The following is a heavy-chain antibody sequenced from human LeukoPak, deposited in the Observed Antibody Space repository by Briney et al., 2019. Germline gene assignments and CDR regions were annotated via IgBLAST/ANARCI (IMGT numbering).Heavy chain of an antibody. CDR1: GFTFSSYS. D-gene: IGHD3-10*01. V-gene: IGHV3-21*01. Sequence: PGGSLRLSCAASGFTFSSYSINWVRQAPGKGLEWVSSISSSIYIYYADSVKGRFTISRDNAKNSLYLQMNSLRAEDTAVYYCARDIRGSARPFDYWGQGTLVTVSS. J-gene: IGHJ4*02. CDR2: ISSSIYI. CDR3: ARDIRGSARPFDY.